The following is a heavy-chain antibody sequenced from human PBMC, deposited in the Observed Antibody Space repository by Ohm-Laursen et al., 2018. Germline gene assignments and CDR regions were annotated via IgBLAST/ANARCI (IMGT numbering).Heavy chain of an antibody. V-gene: IGHV3-23*01. CDR2: ISGSGGST. J-gene: IGHJ3*02. CDR3: AKDPTHYDFWSGYYIVGAFDI. CDR1: GFTFSSYA. D-gene: IGHD3-3*01. Sequence: SLRPSCSASGFTFSSYAMSWVRQAPGKGLEWVSAISGSGGSTYYADSVKGRFTISRDNSKNTLYLQMNSLRAEDTAVYYCAKDPTHYDFWSGYYIVGAFDIWGQGTMVTVSS.